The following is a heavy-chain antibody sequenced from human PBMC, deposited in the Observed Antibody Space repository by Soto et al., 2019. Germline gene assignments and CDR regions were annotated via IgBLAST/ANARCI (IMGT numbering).Heavy chain of an antibody. Sequence: QVQLQESGPGLVKPSQTLSLTCTVSGGSIRSVGYYWSWIRQHPGKGLELIGYISYSGSIYSNPSLKRRVTISVDTSTNQFSLRLNSVTVADTAVYYCARSLDYTYGGYYEYALDVWGQGTTVTVSS. CDR2: ISYSGSI. D-gene: IGHD5-18*01. V-gene: IGHV4-31*03. J-gene: IGHJ6*02. CDR1: GGSIRSVGYY. CDR3: ARSLDYTYGGYYEYALDV.